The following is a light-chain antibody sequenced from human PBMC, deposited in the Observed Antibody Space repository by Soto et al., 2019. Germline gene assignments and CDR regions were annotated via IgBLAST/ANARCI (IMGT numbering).Light chain of an antibody. V-gene: IGKV3-20*01. CDR3: QQYGSAPRFT. Sequence: EMGLARSPVTLALAPGERATLSCRASQSVSSSYLAWYQQKPGQAPRLLIYGASSRATGIPDRFSGSGSGTDFTLTISRLEPEDFAVYYCQQYGSAPRFTFGPGTKVAIK. J-gene: IGKJ3*01. CDR1: QSVSSSY. CDR2: GAS.